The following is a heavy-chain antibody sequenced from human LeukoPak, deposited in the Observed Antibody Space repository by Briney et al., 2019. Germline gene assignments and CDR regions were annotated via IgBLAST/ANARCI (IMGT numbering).Heavy chain of an antibody. CDR3: ARETSGIAVAGSDY. D-gene: IGHD6-19*01. CDR1: GGSISSGGYY. J-gene: IGHJ4*02. CDR2: IYHSGST. V-gene: IGHV4-30-2*01. Sequence: SQTLSLTCTVSGGSISSGGYYWSWIRQPPGKGLEWIGYIYHSGSTYYNPSLKSRVTISVDRSKNQFSLKLSSVTAADTAVYYCARETSGIAVAGSDYWGQGTLVTVSS.